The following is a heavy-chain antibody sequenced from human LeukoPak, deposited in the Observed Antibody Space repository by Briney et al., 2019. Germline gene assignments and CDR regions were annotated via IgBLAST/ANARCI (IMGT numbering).Heavy chain of an antibody. CDR1: GFTFRRHG. Sequence: PGGSLRLSCAASGFTFRRHGIHWVRQAPGKGLEWVAVVSDDDGKYKYYADSVKGRFTISRDNSKNSLYLQMNSLRAEDTAVYYCARDFLGETADGPLDYWGQGTLVTVSS. CDR3: ARDFLGETADGPLDY. CDR2: VSDDDGKYK. D-gene: IGHD6-13*01. V-gene: IGHV3-30*03. J-gene: IGHJ4*02.